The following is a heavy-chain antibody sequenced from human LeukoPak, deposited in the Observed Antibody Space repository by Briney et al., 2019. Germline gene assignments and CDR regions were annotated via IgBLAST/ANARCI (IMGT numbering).Heavy chain of an antibody. CDR3: AGAERLVPYLHYNWFDP. D-gene: IGHD6-13*01. Sequence: ASVKVSCKASGYTFTSYGISWVRQAPGQGLEWMGWISAYNGNTNYAQKLQGRVTMTTDTSTSTAYMERRSLRSDDTAVYYCAGAERLVPYLHYNWFDPWGQGTLVTVSS. CDR1: GYTFTSYG. J-gene: IGHJ5*02. V-gene: IGHV1-18*01. CDR2: ISAYNGNT.